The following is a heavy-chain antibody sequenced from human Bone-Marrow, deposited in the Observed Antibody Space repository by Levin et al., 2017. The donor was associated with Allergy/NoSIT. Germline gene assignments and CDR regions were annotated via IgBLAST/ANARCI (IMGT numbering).Heavy chain of an antibody. CDR2: IYSGGST. CDR3: ARDQGYDSNALDAFDI. CDR1: GFTVSSNY. V-gene: IGHV3-66*01. J-gene: IGHJ3*02. D-gene: IGHD3-22*01. Sequence: PGGSLRLSCAASGFTVSSNYMSWVRQAPGKGLEWVAVIYSGGSTYYADSVKGRFPISRANSKNTLYLQMNSLRAEDTAVYYCARDQGYDSNALDAFDILGQGTMVTVSS.